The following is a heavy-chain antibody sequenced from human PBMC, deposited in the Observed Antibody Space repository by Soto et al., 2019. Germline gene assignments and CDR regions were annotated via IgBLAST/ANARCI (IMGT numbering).Heavy chain of an antibody. Sequence: QVHLVESGGGLVQPGGSLRLSCAASGFTFCSYGMHWVRQVPGEGLEWVSVMSYDGSTKYYADSGKGRFTISRDDSKNALDLQKNNRRAEGTSVYYYARDFGAVRWSNWFDLLGQGTLVTGSS. D-gene: IGHD3-16*01. V-gene: IGHV3-30*05. J-gene: IGHJ5*02. CDR1: GFTFCSYG. CDR2: MSYDGSTK. CDR3: ARDFGAVRWSNWFDL.